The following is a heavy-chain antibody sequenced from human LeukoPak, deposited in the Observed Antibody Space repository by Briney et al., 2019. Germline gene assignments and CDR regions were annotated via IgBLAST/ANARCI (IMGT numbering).Heavy chain of an antibody. D-gene: IGHD5-18*01. J-gene: IGHJ5*02. CDR3: ARDPGYSYGSNWFDP. V-gene: IGHV3-30*01. Sequence: GGSLRLSCAASGFTISSYAMHWVRQAPGKGLEWVAVISYDGSNKYYADSVKGRFTISRDNSKNTLYLQMNTLRAEDTAVYYCARDPGYSYGSNWFDPWGQGTLVTVSS. CDR2: ISYDGSNK. CDR1: GFTISSYA.